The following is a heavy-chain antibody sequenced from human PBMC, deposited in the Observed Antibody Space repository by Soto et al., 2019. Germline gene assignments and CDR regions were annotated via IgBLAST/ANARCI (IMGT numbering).Heavy chain of an antibody. CDR2: ISGSGDNT. CDR1: GFTFSNYV. Sequence: PGGSLRLSCAASGFTFSNYVMSWVRQAPGKGLEWVSSISGSGDNTYDAVSVRGRFTISRDNSKNTLYLQMNSLRAEDTAMYYCARRGVVTALGWFDPWGQGNLVTVT. CDR3: ARRGVVTALGWFDP. J-gene: IGHJ5*02. V-gene: IGHV3-23*01. D-gene: IGHD2-21*02.